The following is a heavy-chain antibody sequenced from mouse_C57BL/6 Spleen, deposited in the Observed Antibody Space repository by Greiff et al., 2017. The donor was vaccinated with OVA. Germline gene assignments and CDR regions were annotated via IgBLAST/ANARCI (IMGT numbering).Heavy chain of an antibody. J-gene: IGHJ2*01. CDR2: IDPSDSST. V-gene: IGHV1-69*01. D-gene: IGHD1-1*01. Sequence: QVQLQQPGAALVMPGASVQLSCKASGYTFTSYWMHWVKQRPGQGLEWIGAIDPSDSSTNYHQKLKGKSTLTVDKSSSTAYMQLSRLTSEDSAVYYCTYGSRDYFDYWGQGTTLTFSS. CDR1: GYTFTSYW. CDR3: TYGSRDYFDY.